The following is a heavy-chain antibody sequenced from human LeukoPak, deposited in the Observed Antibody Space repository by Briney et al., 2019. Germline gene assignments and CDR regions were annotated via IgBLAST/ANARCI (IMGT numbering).Heavy chain of an antibody. CDR1: GFTFSSYS. J-gene: IGHJ4*02. CDR3: AKEIGSYSSSWFDY. V-gene: IGHV3-21*01. D-gene: IGHD6-13*01. CDR2: ISSSSSYI. Sequence: GGSLRLSCAASGFTFSSYSMNWVRQAPGKGLEWVSSISSSSSYIYYADSVKGRFTISRDNAKNSLYLQMNSLRAEDTAVYYCAKEIGSYSSSWFDYWGQGTLVTVSS.